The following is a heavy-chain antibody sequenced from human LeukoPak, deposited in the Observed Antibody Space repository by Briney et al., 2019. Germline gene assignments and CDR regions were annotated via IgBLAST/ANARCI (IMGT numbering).Heavy chain of an antibody. D-gene: IGHD6-13*01. CDR3: ARVIAAGTFDY. V-gene: IGHV4-59*01. Sequence: SETLSLTRTVSGGSISSYYWSWIRQPPGKGLEWIGYIYYSGSTNYNPSLKSRVTISVDTSKNQFSLKLSSVTAADTAVYYCARVIAAGTFDYWGQGTLVTVSS. CDR2: IYYSGST. CDR1: GGSISSYY. J-gene: IGHJ4*02.